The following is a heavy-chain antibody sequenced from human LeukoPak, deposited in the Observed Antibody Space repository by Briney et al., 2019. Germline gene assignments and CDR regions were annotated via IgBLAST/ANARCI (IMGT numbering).Heavy chain of an antibody. Sequence: GGSLRLSCAASGFTFSSYWMSWVRQAPGKGLEWVSYISSSDSTMYYADSVKGRFTISRDNAKNSLYLQMNSLRAEDTAVYYCARAKRGFTMIDWGQGTLVTVSS. CDR1: GFTFSSYW. J-gene: IGHJ4*02. CDR3: ARAKRGFTMID. CDR2: ISSSDSTM. D-gene: IGHD3-22*01. V-gene: IGHV3-48*04.